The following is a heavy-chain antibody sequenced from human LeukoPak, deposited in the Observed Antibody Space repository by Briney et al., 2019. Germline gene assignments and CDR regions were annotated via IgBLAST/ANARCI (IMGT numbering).Heavy chain of an antibody. D-gene: IGHD3-3*01. CDR1: GFTFSSYA. CDR3: ARDKNNYDFWSGYSRGMDV. V-gene: IGHV3-48*01. CDR2: ISSSSSTT. Sequence: TGGSLRLSCAASGFTFSSYAMHWVRQAPGKGLEWVSYISSSSSTTYYADSVKGRFTISRDNAKNSLYLQMNSLRAEDTAVYYCARDKNNYDFWSGYSRGMDVWGQGTTVTVSS. J-gene: IGHJ6*02.